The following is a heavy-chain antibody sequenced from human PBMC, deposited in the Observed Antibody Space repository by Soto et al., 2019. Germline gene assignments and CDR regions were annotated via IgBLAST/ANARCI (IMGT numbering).Heavy chain of an antibody. Sequence: GGSLRLSCAASGFTFNNNAMAWVRQAPGKGLEWVSSISPGGSIKYYADSVKGRFTISRDNSKNTLYLQMNSLRAEDTAVYYCAQDTMTEIYYYSGMDVWGQGTTVTVS. CDR3: AQDTMTEIYYYSGMDV. J-gene: IGHJ6*02. D-gene: IGHD2-21*02. CDR1: GFTFNNNA. V-gene: IGHV3-23*01. CDR2: ISPGGSIK.